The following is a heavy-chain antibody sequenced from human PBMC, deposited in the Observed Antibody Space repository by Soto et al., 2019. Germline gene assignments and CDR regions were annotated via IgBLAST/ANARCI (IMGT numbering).Heavy chain of an antibody. CDR1: GGSLNSPSYY. D-gene: IGHD3-16*01. J-gene: IGHJ4*02. Sequence: QLLLQESGPGLVRPSDTLSLTCTVSGGSLNSPSYYWGWIRQPPGKWLDWIASIHYTGTTYYKSTLKSRLTISSDTSKNQFSLTLRSVTAADTAIYYCARKSRWSAMYYFDYWGQGTLVTVPS. CDR2: IHYTGTT. V-gene: IGHV4-39*01. CDR3: ARKSRWSAMYYFDY.